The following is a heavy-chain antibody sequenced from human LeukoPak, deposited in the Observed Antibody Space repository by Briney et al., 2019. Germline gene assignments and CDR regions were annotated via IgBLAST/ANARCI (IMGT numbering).Heavy chain of an antibody. CDR2: IIPIFGTA. J-gene: IGHJ5*02. CDR1: GGTFSSYA. CDR3: ARTIAAAGTNWFDP. V-gene: IGHV1-69*13. D-gene: IGHD6-13*01. Sequence: ASVKLSCKASGGTFSSYAISWVRQAPGQGLEWMGGIIPIFGTANYAQKFQGRVTITADESTSTAYMELSSLRSEDTAVYYCARTIAAAGTNWFDPWGQGTLVTVSS.